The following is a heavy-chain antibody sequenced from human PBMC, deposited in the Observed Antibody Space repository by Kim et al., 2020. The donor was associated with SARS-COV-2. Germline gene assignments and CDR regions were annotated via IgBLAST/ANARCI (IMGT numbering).Heavy chain of an antibody. J-gene: IGHJ4*02. Sequence: SVKVSCKASGGTFSSYAISWVRQAPGQGLEWMGRIIPILGIANYARKFQGRVTITADKSTSTAYMELSSLRSEDTAVYYCARDIDCSSTSCYHDFDYWGQGTLVTVSS. D-gene: IGHD2-2*01. CDR2: IIPILGIA. V-gene: IGHV1-69*04. CDR3: ARDIDCSSTSCYHDFDY. CDR1: GGTFSSYA.